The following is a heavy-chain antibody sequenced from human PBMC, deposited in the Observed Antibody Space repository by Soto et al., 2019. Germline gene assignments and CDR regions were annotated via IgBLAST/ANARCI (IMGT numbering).Heavy chain of an antibody. V-gene: IGHV3-23*01. CDR2: ISGSGGHS. J-gene: IGHJ4*02. Sequence: EVQLLESGGGFVQPGGSLRLSCAASGFTFNDYAMAWVRQAPGQGLEWVSSISGSGGHSSYVDSVRGRFTISRDNVNNILSLAMSDLRAEDTALYYCAKDCRRLAVTGSAFDSWGQGALVTVSS. CDR3: AKDCRRLAVTGSAFDS. CDR1: GFTFNDYA. D-gene: IGHD6-19*01.